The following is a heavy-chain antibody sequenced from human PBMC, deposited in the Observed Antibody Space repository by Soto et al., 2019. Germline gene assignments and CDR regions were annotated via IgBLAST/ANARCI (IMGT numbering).Heavy chain of an antibody. CDR3: AHPRGYGVFDAYDI. V-gene: IGHV3-23*01. Sequence: PGGSLRLSCAASGFTFSTYAMSWVRQAPGKGLKWVSAISGSGGTTYYADSVKGRFTISRDNSINRLYLQMNSLRTEDTAVYYCAHPRGYGVFDAYDIRGQGAMVTVSS. D-gene: IGHD4-17*01. CDR2: ISGSGGTT. CDR1: GFTFSTYA. J-gene: IGHJ3*02.